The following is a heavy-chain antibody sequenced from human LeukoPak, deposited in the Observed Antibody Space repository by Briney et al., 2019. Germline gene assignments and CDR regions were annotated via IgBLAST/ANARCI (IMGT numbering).Heavy chain of an antibody. Sequence: SETLSLTCTVSGGSISSGGYYWSWIRQHPGKGLEWIGYIYYSGSTYYNPSLKSRVTISVDTSKNQFSLKLSSVTAADTAVYYCARRQDRNVGGGGFDYWGQGTLATVSS. CDR2: IYYSGST. J-gene: IGHJ4*02. D-gene: IGHD1-1*01. CDR3: ARRQDRNVGGGGFDY. CDR1: GGSISSGGYY. V-gene: IGHV4-31*03.